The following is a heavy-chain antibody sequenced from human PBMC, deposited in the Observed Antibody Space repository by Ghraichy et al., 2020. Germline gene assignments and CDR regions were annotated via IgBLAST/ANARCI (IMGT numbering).Heavy chain of an antibody. CDR1: GFNFGDFG. V-gene: IGHV3-30*02. Sequence: GGSLRLSCVASGFNFGDFGMHWVRQAPGKGLEWVAFMRSEASNKWHRDSEKWYGDSVKGRFTVSRDASKNTLYLQMQSLRPDDTAMYYCATAVKDHNWGRDYQGMDVWGQGTTVAVSA. CDR3: ATAVKDHNWGRDYQGMDV. J-gene: IGHJ6*01. D-gene: IGHD3-16*01. CDR2: MRSEASNKWHRDSEK.